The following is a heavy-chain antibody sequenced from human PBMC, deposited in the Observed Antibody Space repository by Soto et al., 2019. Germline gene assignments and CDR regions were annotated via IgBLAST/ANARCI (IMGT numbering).Heavy chain of an antibody. V-gene: IGHV3-21*01. Sequence: GGSLRLSCAASGFTFSAYSMNWVRQAPGKGLEWVSSISSSGSYIYYAASMKGRFTISRDKAKNSLYLQMNSLRAEDTAVYYCARDYSSSTFDYWGQGTLVTVSS. J-gene: IGHJ4*02. CDR3: ARDYSSSTFDY. D-gene: IGHD6-6*01. CDR1: GFTFSAYS. CDR2: ISSSGSYI.